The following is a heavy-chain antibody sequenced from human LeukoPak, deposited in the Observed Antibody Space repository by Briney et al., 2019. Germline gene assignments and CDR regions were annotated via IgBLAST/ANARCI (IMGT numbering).Heavy chain of an antibody. CDR2: IWYDGSNK. Sequence: GGSLRLSCAASGFTFSSYGMHWVRQAPGKGLEWVAVIWYDGSNKYYADSVKGRFTISRDNSKNTLYLQMNSLRAEDTAVYYCARGGSIFGVVPWFDPWGQGTLVTVSS. D-gene: IGHD3-3*01. V-gene: IGHV3-33*01. CDR3: ARGGSIFGVVPWFDP. CDR1: GFTFSSYG. J-gene: IGHJ5*02.